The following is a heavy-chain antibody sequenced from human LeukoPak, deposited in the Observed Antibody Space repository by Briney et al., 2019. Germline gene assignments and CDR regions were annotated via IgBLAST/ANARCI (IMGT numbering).Heavy chain of an antibody. CDR1: DYSISSGNY. CDR3: ARNDSSGYFDY. CDR2: VYHSGST. J-gene: IGHJ4*02. D-gene: IGHD3-22*01. V-gene: IGHV4-38-2*01. Sequence: SETLSLTCAVSDYSISSGNYWGWIRQPPGKGLEWIGSVYHSGSTHYSLSLKSRVTIAVDTSKNQFSLKLSSVTAADTAVYYCARNDSSGYFDYWGQGTLVTVSS.